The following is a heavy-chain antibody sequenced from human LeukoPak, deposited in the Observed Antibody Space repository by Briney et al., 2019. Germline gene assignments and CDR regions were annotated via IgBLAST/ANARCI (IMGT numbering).Heavy chain of an antibody. D-gene: IGHD4-11*01. CDR2: ISCSKHRR. CDR3: VRVFDAWGDYTHADQ. Sequence: GGSLRLSCVGSGFNLSSYSFHWFPQAPEKGLEWVLYISCSKHRREYPDSVKGRFTISRDDAKKLLYLEMNSLRAEDTAVYYCVRVFDAWGDYTHADQWGQGTLVTVSP. J-gene: IGHJ5*02. V-gene: IGHV3-48*01. CDR1: GFNLSSYS.